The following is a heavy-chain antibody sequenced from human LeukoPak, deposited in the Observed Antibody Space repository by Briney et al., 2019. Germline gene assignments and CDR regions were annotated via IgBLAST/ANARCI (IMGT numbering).Heavy chain of an antibody. V-gene: IGHV4-34*01. Sequence: SETLSLTCAVSGGSPIAYYSSWIPQPPGKGRECIGQINHSGSTNYNPPLTSRATIPLDTSKHQFPLTLSSVTAAHTAGSYCARGRGPGLDAWGQGTLVTVSS. J-gene: IGHJ5*02. CDR2: INHSGST. D-gene: IGHD3-10*01. CDR3: ARGRGPGLDA. CDR1: GGSPIAYY.